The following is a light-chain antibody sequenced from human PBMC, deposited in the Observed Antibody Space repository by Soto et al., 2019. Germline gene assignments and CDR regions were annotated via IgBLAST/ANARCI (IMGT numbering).Light chain of an antibody. CDR2: RAS. CDR3: QQYNNWPRAT. J-gene: IGKJ4*01. Sequence: EIVMTQSPGTLSLSPGERATLSCRTSQSITSRYLAWYQQKPGQAPRLLMFRASIRATGFPARFSGSGSGTEFNITIRSLQSEDSAIYYCQQYNNWPRATFGGGTKVDIK. V-gene: IGKV3-15*01. CDR1: QSITSRY.